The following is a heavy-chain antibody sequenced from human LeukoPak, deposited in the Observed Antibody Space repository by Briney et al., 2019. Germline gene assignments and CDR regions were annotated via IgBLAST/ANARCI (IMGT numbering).Heavy chain of an antibody. CDR2: IYYSGST. CDR3: ARGGNVGLSY. CDR1: GGSISSGTYY. Sequence: SETLSLTCIVSGGSISSGTYYWGWIRQPPGKGLEWIGSIYYSGSTYYNPSLKSRVTISVDTSKNQFSLKLSSVTAADTAVYYCARGGNVGLSYWGQGTLVTVSS. J-gene: IGHJ4*02. D-gene: IGHD1-26*01. V-gene: IGHV4-39*07.